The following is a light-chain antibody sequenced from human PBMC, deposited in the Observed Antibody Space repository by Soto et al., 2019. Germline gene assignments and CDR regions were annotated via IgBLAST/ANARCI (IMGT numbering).Light chain of an antibody. CDR1: QSLLNSNGYYY. J-gene: IGKJ1*01. CDR2: LAS. Sequence: DIVMTQSPLSLPVTPGEPASISCRSSQSLLNSNGYYYLDWYVQKPGLSPQLLIYLASNRAPGVPDRLSGSGSGTDFTLKISRVEAEDVGFYYCLEALQIPWTFGQGTKVEIK. CDR3: LEALQIPWT. V-gene: IGKV2-28*01.